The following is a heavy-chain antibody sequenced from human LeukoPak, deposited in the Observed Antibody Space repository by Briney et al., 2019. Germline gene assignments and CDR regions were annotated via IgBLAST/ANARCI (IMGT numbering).Heavy chain of an antibody. J-gene: IGHJ4*02. V-gene: IGHV3-21*01. D-gene: IGHD6-25*01. CDR1: GFTFSSYS. Sequence: GGSLRHSCAASGFTFSSYSINWVGQAPGKGMEWVSSIGSSSSSIYYADSVKGRFTTSRDNAKNSLYLQINSLRADDTAVYYCARESSEAFDYWGQGTLVTVSS. CDR3: ARESSEAFDY. CDR2: IGSSSSSI.